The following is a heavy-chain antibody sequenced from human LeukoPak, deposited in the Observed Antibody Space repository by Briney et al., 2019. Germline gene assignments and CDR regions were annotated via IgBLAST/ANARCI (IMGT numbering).Heavy chain of an antibody. CDR1: GFTFSIYG. CDR2: ISSSSSTI. Sequence: GGTLRLSCAASGFTFSIYGMGWVRQAPGKGLEWVSYISSSSSTIYYADSVKGRFTISRDNAKNSLYLQMNSLRAEDTAVYYCARSSRELGGYAPWELMPPFDYWGQGTLVTVSS. CDR3: ARSSRELGGYAPWELMPPFDY. V-gene: IGHV3-48*01. J-gene: IGHJ4*02. D-gene: IGHD1-7*01.